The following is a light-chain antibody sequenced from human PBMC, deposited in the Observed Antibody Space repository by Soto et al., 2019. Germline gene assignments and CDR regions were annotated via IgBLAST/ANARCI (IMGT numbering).Light chain of an antibody. V-gene: IGKV3-11*01. CDR1: QSVSRY. Sequence: DILLPQSXVTLTLSPSEXXXXXXXASQSVSRYLAWYQRRXGRRPRVLIYDASXRATGIPARFSGSGSGTDFTLTISSLQPEDFTVYYCQQRSNGPLTFGGGTKVDIK. CDR2: DAS. J-gene: IGKJ4*02. CDR3: QQRSNGPLT.